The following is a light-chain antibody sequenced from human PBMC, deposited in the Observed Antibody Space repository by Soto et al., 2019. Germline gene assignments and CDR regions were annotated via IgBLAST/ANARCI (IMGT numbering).Light chain of an antibody. J-gene: IGLJ1*01. V-gene: IGLV1-40*01. CDR1: SSNIGAGYE. Sequence: QSLLTQPPSVSEAPGQRVTISCTGSSSNIGAGYEAHWYQQVPGTAPKILIYENNNRPSGVPDRFSGSKSGTSASLAITGLQAEAEAEYYCQSYDSSLSGYVFGTGTKVTVL. CDR2: ENN. CDR3: QSYDSSLSGYV.